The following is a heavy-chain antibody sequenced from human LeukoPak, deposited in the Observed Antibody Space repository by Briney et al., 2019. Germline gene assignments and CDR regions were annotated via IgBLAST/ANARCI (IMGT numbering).Heavy chain of an antibody. J-gene: IGHJ4*02. D-gene: IGHD3-22*01. Sequence: GGSLRLSCAASGFTFSSYGMHWVRQAPGKGLEWVAVISYDGSNKYYADSVKGRFTISRDNSKNTLYLQMNSLRAEDTAVYYCAREDYYNSGGYYLDYWGQGTLVTVSS. CDR1: GFTFSSYG. V-gene: IGHV3-30*03. CDR2: ISYDGSNK. CDR3: AREDYYNSGGYYLDY.